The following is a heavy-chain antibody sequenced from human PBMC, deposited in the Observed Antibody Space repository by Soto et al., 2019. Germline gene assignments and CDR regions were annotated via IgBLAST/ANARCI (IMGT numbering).Heavy chain of an antibody. Sequence: QVQLVQSGAEVKQPGSSVRVSCKASGGTFSIYAISWVRQAPGQGLEWMGGIIPIFGTTSFAQKFQDRVTITADESTSTAYMELSSLRSEDTAVYYCARAKEEGWGGHWIFDLWGRGTLVTVSA. CDR3: ARAKEEGWGGHWIFDL. CDR1: GGTFSIYA. CDR2: IIPIFGTT. J-gene: IGHJ2*01. V-gene: IGHV1-69*01. D-gene: IGHD1-1*01.